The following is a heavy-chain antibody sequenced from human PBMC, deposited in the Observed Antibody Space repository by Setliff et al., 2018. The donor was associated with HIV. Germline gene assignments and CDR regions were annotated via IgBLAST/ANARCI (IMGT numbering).Heavy chain of an antibody. CDR3: ARGWSEGTTVVQVEYFHH. J-gene: IGHJ1*01. Sequence: ASVKVSCKASGYDFSSYSMMWVRQTPGQGLEWLGWISGLTGEVRLAKEFQGRVTLTTSAYTAYMELKSLRSEDRGVYYCARGWSEGTTVVQVEYFHHWGQGTLVTVSS. CDR1: GYDFSSYS. D-gene: IGHD3-10*01. CDR2: ISGLTGEV. V-gene: IGHV1-18*04.